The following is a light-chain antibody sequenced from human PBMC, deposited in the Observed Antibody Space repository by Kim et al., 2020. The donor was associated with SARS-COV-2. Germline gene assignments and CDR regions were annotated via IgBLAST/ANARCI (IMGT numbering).Light chain of an antibody. CDR1: SSDVGGYNY. V-gene: IGLV2-14*03. CDR2: DVS. CDR3: SSYSSSSTLV. J-gene: IGLJ2*01. Sequence: QSALTQPASVSGSPGQSITISCTGTSSDVGGYNYVSWYQQHPGKAPKLMIYDVSYRPSGVSNRFSGSKSGNTASLTISGLQAEDEAGYFCSSYSSSSTLVFGGGTQLTVL.